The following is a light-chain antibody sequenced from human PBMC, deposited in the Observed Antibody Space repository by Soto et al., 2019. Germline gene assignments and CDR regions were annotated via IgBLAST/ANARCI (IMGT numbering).Light chain of an antibody. J-gene: IGLJ2*01. CDR3: SSYTNITTLVV. CDR1: SSDVGGYNY. Sequence: QSALTQPASVSGSPGQSVTISCTGTSSDVGGYNYVSWYQQHPGKAPTLMIYEVNYRPSGVSDRFSGSKSGNTASLTISGLQAEDEADYYCSSYTNITTLVVFGGGTQVTVL. CDR2: EVN. V-gene: IGLV2-14*01.